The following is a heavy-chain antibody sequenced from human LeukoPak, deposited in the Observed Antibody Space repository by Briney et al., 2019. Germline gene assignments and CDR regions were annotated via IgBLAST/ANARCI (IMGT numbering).Heavy chain of an antibody. Sequence: SETLSLTCTVSGCSISSSSAYWGWLRQPPGKGVEWIGSIYYSKNTYYNPSLKSRVTISADTSKNQFSLTLGSVSATDMAVYYDYWGQGTLVTVSS. CDR1: GCSISSSSAY. CDR2: IYYSKNT. J-gene: IGHJ4*02. V-gene: IGHV4-39*01. CDR3: Y.